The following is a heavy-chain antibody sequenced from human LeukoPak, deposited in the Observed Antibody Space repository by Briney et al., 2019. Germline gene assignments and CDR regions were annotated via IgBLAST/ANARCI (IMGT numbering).Heavy chain of an antibody. D-gene: IGHD4-23*01. Sequence: PGGSLRLSCAASGFTFSSYVMHCVRQAPGKGLEYVSAISSNGENTFYANSVKGRFTISRDNSKNTLYLQMGSLRAEDMAVYYCARGNSGYMDVWGKGITVTVSS. J-gene: IGHJ6*03. CDR3: ARGNSGYMDV. CDR1: GFTFSSYV. CDR2: ISSNGENT. V-gene: IGHV3-64*01.